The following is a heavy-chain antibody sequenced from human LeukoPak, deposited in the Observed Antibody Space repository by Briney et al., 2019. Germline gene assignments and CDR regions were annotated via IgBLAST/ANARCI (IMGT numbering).Heavy chain of an antibody. D-gene: IGHD5-12*01. CDR1: GFTFSTYT. CDR2: ISSSSYFI. V-gene: IGHV3-21*01. Sequence: GGSLRLSCAASGFTFSTYTMNWVRQAPGKGLEWVSSISSSSYFIYYADSVRGRFTISRDNAKNSLYLQMNSLRDEDTAVYYCARAGYSGYDYNGGYWGQGTLVTVSS. CDR3: ARAGYSGYDYNGGY. J-gene: IGHJ4*02.